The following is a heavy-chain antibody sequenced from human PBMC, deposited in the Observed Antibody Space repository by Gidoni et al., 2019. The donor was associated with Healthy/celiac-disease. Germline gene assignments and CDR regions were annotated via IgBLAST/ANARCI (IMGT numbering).Heavy chain of an antibody. J-gene: IGHJ6*03. Sequence: QLQLQESGSGLVKPSQTLSLTCAVSGGSISSGGYSWSWIRQPPGKPLEWIGYIYHSGSTYYNPSLKSRVTISVDRSKNQFSLKLSSVTAADTAVYYCARGALDIVVVPAAIKHYYYYYMDVWGKGTTVTVSS. V-gene: IGHV4-30-2*01. D-gene: IGHD2-2*01. CDR1: GGSISSGGYS. CDR2: IYHSGST. CDR3: ARGALDIVVVPAAIKHYYYYYMDV.